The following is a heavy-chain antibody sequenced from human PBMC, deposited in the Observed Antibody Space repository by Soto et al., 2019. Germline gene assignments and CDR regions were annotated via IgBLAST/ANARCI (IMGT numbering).Heavy chain of an antibody. Sequence: GGSLRLSCTASGFTFGDYAMSWFGQAPGKGLEWVGFIRSKAYGGTTEYAASVKGRFTISRDDSKSIAYLQMNSLKTEDTAVYYCTRDLDCSSTSCSVYWFDPWGQGTLVTVSS. J-gene: IGHJ5*02. V-gene: IGHV3-49*03. D-gene: IGHD2-2*01. CDR1: GFTFGDYA. CDR2: IRSKAYGGTT. CDR3: TRDLDCSSTSCSVYWFDP.